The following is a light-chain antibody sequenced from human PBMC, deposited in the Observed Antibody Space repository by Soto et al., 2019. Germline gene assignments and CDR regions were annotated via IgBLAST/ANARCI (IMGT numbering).Light chain of an antibody. Sequence: DIQMTQSPSFVSASVGDRVTITCRASQAISSWLAWYQQKSGKARKILIYTASSLQTGVPSRFSGSGSGTDFTLTINSLQPEDFATYYCQQANSFLLTFGGGTRVEIK. J-gene: IGKJ4*01. CDR2: TAS. CDR3: QQANSFLLT. V-gene: IGKV1D-12*01. CDR1: QAISSW.